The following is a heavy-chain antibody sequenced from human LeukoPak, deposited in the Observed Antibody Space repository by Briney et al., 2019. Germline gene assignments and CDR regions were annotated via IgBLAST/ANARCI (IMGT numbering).Heavy chain of an antibody. Sequence: GGSLRLSCAASGFTFSNYGMHWVRQAPGKGLEWVAVIWYDGGNKYYADSVKGRFTISRDNSKNTLYLQMNSLRAEDTAVYYCAKDPSTVTPLGDYWGQGTLVTVSS. CDR1: GFTFSNYG. CDR3: AKDPSTVTPLGDY. D-gene: IGHD4-11*01. J-gene: IGHJ4*02. CDR2: IWYDGGNK. V-gene: IGHV3-33*06.